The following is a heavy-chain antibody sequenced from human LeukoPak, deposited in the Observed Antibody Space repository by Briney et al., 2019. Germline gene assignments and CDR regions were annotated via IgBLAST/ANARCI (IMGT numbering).Heavy chain of an antibody. CDR3: AKERPSSWSHPIDY. CDR1: GFTFSIYA. CDR2: ISTTGDDT. J-gene: IGHJ4*02. Sequence: GGSLRLSCAASGFTFSIYAMSWVRQAPGKGLEWVSTISTTGDDTYYTDSVKGRFTISRDNSKNTLYLQMNSLRAKDTAVYYCAKERPSSWSHPIDYWGQGTLVTVSS. V-gene: IGHV3-23*01. D-gene: IGHD6-13*01.